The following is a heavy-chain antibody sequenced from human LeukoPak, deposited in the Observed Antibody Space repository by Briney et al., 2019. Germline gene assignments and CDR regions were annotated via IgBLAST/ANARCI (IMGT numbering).Heavy chain of an antibody. D-gene: IGHD3-10*01. CDR1: GDSVSSHSAA. CDR2: TYYRSKWSN. V-gene: IGHV6-1*01. CDR3: ARERVDGFEIVDAFDI. J-gene: IGHJ3*02. Sequence: SQILSLTCAISGDSVSSHSAAWNWIRQSSSRGLEWLGRTYYRSKWSNDYAGSVKSRISINPDTSKNQFSLQLSSLTPEDTAVYYCARERVDGFEIVDAFDIWGQGTMVTVSS.